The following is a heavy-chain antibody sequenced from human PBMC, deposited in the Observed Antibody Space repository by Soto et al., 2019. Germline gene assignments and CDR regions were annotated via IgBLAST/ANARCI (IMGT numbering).Heavy chain of an antibody. D-gene: IGHD5-18*01. V-gene: IGHV1-18*01. Sequence: ASVKVSCKASGYTFTSYGISWVRQAPGQGLEWMGWISAYNGNTNYAQKLQGRVTMTTDTSTSTAYMELRSLRSDDTAVYYCATVKDTAMAYDASDIWGQGTMVTVSS. CDR2: ISAYNGNT. J-gene: IGHJ3*02. CDR1: GYTFTSYG. CDR3: ATVKDTAMAYDASDI.